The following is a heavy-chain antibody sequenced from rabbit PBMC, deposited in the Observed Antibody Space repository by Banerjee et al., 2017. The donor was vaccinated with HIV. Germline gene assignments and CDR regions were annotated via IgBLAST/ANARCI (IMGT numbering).Heavy chain of an antibody. J-gene: IGHJ4*01. D-gene: IGHD4-2*01. CDR3: ARADYAGITTSTYFSF. V-gene: IGHV1S40*01. CDR1: GFSFTSSYY. CDR2: IYAGSGST. Sequence: QSLEESGGDLVKPGASLTLTCTASGFSFTSSYYMCWVRQAPGKGLEWIACIYAGSGSTYYAGWAKDRFTISKTSSTTVTLQMTSLTAADTATYFCARADYAGITTSTYFSFWGPGTLVTVS.